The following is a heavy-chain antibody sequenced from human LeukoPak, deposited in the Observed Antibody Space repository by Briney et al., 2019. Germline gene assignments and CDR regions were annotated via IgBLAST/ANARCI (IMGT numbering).Heavy chain of an antibody. CDR1: GYTFNGYG. D-gene: IGHD6-13*01. V-gene: IGHV1-18*01. J-gene: IGHJ1*01. Sequence: ASVKVSCKASGYTFNGYGISWVRQAPGQGPEWMGWISAYNGNTKNAQNLQGRVTMTTDTSTTTAYMELRSLKSDDTAVYYCARGHSTSWPEYFQHWGQGTLVTVSS. CDR2: ISAYNGNT. CDR3: ARGHSTSWPEYFQH.